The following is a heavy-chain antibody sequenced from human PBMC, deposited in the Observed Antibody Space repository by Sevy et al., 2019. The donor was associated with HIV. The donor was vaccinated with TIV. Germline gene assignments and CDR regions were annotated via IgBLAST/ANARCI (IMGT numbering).Heavy chain of an antibody. CDR1: GFTFSSYA. V-gene: IGHV3-23*01. D-gene: IGHD3-10*01. CDR2: ISGSGGST. Sequence: GGSLRLTCAASGFTFSSYAMSWVRQAPGKGLEWVSAISGSGGSTYYADSVKGRFTISRDNSKNTLYLQMNSLRAEDTAVYYCARPSGGRGAQLDYWVQGTLVTVSS. J-gene: IGHJ4*02. CDR3: ARPSGGRGAQLDY.